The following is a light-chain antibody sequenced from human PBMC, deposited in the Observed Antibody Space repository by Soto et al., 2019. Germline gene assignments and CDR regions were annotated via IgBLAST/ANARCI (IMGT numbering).Light chain of an antibody. CDR3: QQYNDWPLP. V-gene: IGKV3-15*01. CDR1: QSVSGD. CDR2: GAS. Sequence: EIVMTQSPATLSVSPGERATLSCRASQSVSGDLAWYQQKPGQPPRLLIYGASTRATGIPARFSGSGSGTECTLTISSLQSEDWAFYPCQQYNDWPLPVGGGTKVEIK. J-gene: IGKJ4*01.